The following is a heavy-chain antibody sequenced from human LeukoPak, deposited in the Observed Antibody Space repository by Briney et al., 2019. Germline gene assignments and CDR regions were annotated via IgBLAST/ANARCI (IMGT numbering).Heavy chain of an antibody. CDR3: AKAPQGVPAMTRNYYFDY. CDR2: INPSGGST. J-gene: IGHJ4*02. V-gene: IGHV1-46*01. D-gene: IGHD2-2*01. CDR1: GYTFTSYY. Sequence: ASVKVSCKASGYTFTSYYMHWVRQAPGQGLEWMGIINPSGGSTSYAQKFQGRVTMTRDMSTSTVYMELSSLRSEDTAVYYCAKAPQGVPAMTRNYYFDYWGQGTLVTVSS.